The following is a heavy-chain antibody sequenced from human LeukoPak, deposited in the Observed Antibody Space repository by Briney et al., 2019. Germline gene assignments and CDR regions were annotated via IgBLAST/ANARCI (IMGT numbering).Heavy chain of an antibody. V-gene: IGHV4-34*01. Sequence: KASETLSLTCAVYGGSLSGYYWSWIRQPPGKGLEWIGEINHSGSTNYNPSLKSRVTISVDTSKNQFSLKLSSVTAADTAVYYCARLRGYSYGPSRYFDLWGRGTLVTVSS. CDR2: INHSGST. D-gene: IGHD5-18*01. J-gene: IGHJ2*01. CDR1: GGSLSGYY. CDR3: ARLRGYSYGPSRYFDL.